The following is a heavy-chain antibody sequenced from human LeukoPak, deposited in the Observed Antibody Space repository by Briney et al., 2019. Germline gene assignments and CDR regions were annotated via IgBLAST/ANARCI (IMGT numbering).Heavy chain of an antibody. V-gene: IGHV4-39*01. CDR2: IYYSGST. Sequence: SETLSLTCAVYGGSFSSYYWGWIRQPPGKGLEWIGSIYYSGSTYYNPSLKSRVTISVDTSKNQFSLKLSSVTAADTAVYYCARHGVGSYALYFDYWGQGTLVTVSS. CDR1: GGSFSSYY. CDR3: ARHGVGSYALYFDY. D-gene: IGHD1-26*01. J-gene: IGHJ4*02.